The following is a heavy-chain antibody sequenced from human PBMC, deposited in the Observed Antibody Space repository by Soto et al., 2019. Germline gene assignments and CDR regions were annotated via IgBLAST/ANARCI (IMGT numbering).Heavy chain of an antibody. V-gene: IGHV1-46*03. J-gene: IGHJ4*02. CDR2: INPSGGST. Sequence: QVQLVQSGAEVKKPGASVKVSCKASGYTFTSYDIHWVRQAPGQGLEWMGIINPSGGSTSYAQNFQGRVTMTRDTSTSTVYMELSSLRSEDTAVYYCSTHSYGHDYWGQGTLVTVSS. CDR3: STHSYGHDY. D-gene: IGHD4-17*01. CDR1: GYTFTSYD.